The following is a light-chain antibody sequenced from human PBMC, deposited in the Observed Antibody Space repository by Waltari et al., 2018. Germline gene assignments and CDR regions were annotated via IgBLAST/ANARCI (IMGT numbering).Light chain of an antibody. CDR3: QQYNVWRPLT. V-gene: IGKV3-15*01. Sequence: SSRASHHIDTSFASCQQSPAQPPRLLISHAAARASGVTARISGSGSWTAYTLTISNWQSADSAVYYCQQYNVWRPLTFGQGTRLEFK. CDR2: HAA. J-gene: IGKJ5*01. CDR1: HHIDTS.